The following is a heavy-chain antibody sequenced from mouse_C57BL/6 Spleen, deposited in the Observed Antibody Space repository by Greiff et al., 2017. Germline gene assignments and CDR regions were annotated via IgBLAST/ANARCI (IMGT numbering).Heavy chain of an antibody. CDR3: AREVSIYYDYDGGYYFDY. J-gene: IGHJ2*01. CDR1: GYTFTSYW. CDR2: INPSNGGT. Sequence: QVQLQQPGTELVKPGASVKLSCKASGYTFTSYWMHWVKQRPGQGLEWIGNINPSNGGTNYNEKFKSKATLTVDKSSSTAYMQLSSLTSEDSAVYYCAREVSIYYDYDGGYYFDYWGQGTTLTVSS. V-gene: IGHV1-53*01. D-gene: IGHD2-4*01.